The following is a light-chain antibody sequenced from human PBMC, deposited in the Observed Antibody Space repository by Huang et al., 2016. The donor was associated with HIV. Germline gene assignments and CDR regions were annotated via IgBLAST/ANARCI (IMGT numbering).Light chain of an antibody. CDR1: QSISSW. Sequence: DIQMTQSPSTLSASIGDRVTITCRAIQSISSWLAWFQQKPGQAPKLLMFGASSLESGVPSRFSGSGSGIEFSLNISSLRPDDYGTYFCQQYNSYPYTFGQGTKLEIK. V-gene: IGKV1-5*01. J-gene: IGKJ2*01. CDR3: QQYNSYPYT. CDR2: GAS.